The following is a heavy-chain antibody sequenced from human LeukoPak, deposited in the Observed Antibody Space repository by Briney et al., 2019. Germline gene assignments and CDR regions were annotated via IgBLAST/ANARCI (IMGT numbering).Heavy chain of an antibody. Sequence: KRSETLSLTCAVSGYSIISGYYWGWIRQPPGKGLEWIGSIYHSGSTYYNPSLKSRVTISVDTSKNQFSLKLSSVTAADTAVYYCARVTGRAVAVRSIIYFDYWGPGILVTVSS. J-gene: IGHJ4*02. V-gene: IGHV4-38-2*01. CDR2: IYHSGST. D-gene: IGHD6-19*01. CDR1: GYSIISGYY. CDR3: ARVTGRAVAVRSIIYFDY.